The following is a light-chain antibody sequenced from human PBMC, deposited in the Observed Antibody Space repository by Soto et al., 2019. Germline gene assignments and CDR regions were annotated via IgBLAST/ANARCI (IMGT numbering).Light chain of an antibody. CDR1: QGISSY. V-gene: IGKV1-8*01. Sequence: AIRMTQSPSSLSASTGDRVTITCRASQGISSYLAWYQQKPGKAPKLLIYAASTLQSGVPSRFSGSGSGTDSTLTISCLQSEDFATYYCQQHYSYPLTFGGGTKVDIK. CDR2: AAS. CDR3: QQHYSYPLT. J-gene: IGKJ4*01.